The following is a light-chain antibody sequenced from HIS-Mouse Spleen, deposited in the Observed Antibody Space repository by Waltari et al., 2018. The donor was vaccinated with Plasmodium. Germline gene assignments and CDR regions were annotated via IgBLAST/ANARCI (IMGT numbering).Light chain of an antibody. J-gene: IGKJ2*01. V-gene: IGKV3-20*01. CDR3: QQYGSSPYT. CDR1: QSVSSSY. Sequence: CRASQSVSSSYLAWYQQKPGQAPRLLIYGASSRATGIPDRFSVSGSGTDFTLTISRLEPEDFAVYYCQQYGSSPYTFGQGTKLEIK. CDR2: GAS.